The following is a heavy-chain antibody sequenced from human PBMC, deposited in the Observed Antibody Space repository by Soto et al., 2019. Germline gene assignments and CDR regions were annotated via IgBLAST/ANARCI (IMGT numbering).Heavy chain of an antibody. CDR3: ARDVRLTIFGVVTYYYGMDV. J-gene: IGHJ6*02. CDR2: MYTSGST. CDR1: GGSISSYY. V-gene: IGHV4-4*07. D-gene: IGHD3-3*01. Sequence: SETLPLTCTVSGGSISSYYWGWIRQPAGKGLEWIGRMYTSGSTNYNPSLKSRVTMSVDTSKNQFSLKLSSVTAADTAVYYCARDVRLTIFGVVTYYYGMDVWGQGTTVTVSS.